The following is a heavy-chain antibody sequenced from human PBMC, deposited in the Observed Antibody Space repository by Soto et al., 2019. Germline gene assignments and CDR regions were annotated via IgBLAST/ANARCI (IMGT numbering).Heavy chain of an antibody. Sequence: GGSLRLSCAASGFTFSTYWMSWVRQAPGKGLEWVASMKEDGSEIYYVDSVKGRFTISRDNAENSLYLEMNSLRAEDSAIYYCARGYSGEDFWGQGTLVTVSS. CDR1: GFTFSTYW. CDR3: ARGYSGEDF. J-gene: IGHJ4*02. D-gene: IGHD6-25*01. V-gene: IGHV3-7*03. CDR2: MKEDGSEI.